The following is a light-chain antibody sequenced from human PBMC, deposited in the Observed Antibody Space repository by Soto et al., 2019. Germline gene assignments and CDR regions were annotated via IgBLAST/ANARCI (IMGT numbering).Light chain of an antibody. CDR1: QSVSSSY. J-gene: IGKJ3*01. Sequence: EIVLTQSPGTLSLSPGERATLSCRASQSVSSSYLAWYQQKPGQAPRLLIYGASSRATGIPDRFSGSVSGTDFTLTISRLEPEDFAVYYCQQSGSSLFTFGPGTKVDIK. V-gene: IGKV3-20*01. CDR2: GAS. CDR3: QQSGSSLFT.